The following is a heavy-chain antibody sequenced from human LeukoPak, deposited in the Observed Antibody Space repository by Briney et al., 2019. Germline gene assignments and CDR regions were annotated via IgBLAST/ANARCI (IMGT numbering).Heavy chain of an antibody. CDR2: FYYSGST. D-gene: IGHD1-1*01. CDR1: GGSISSYY. V-gene: IGHV4-59*01. Sequence: SETLSLTCTVSGGSISSYYWSWIRQPPGKGLEWIGYFYYSGSTNYNPSLKSRVTISVDTSMNQFPLKLSSVTAADTAVYYCARRNDPNAFDIWGQGTMVTVSS. CDR3: ARRNDPNAFDI. J-gene: IGHJ3*02.